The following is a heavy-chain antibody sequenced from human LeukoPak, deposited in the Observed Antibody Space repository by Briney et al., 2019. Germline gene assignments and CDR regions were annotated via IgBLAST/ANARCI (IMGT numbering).Heavy chain of an antibody. V-gene: IGHV3-21*01. Sequence: GGSLRLSCAASGFTFSSYSMNWVRQAPGKGLEWVSSISSSSSYIYYADSVKGRFTISRDNAKNSLYLQMNSLRAEDTAVYYCARDMYYYDSSGTFDYWGQGTLVTVSS. J-gene: IGHJ4*02. CDR1: GFTFSSYS. CDR2: ISSSSSYI. D-gene: IGHD3-22*01. CDR3: ARDMYYYDSSGTFDY.